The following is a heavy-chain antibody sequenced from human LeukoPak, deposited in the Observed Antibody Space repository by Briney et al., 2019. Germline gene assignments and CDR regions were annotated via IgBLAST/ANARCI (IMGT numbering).Heavy chain of an antibody. CDR3: ASEGGSYLDAFDI. V-gene: IGHV4-4*07. CDR1: GGSISSYY. Sequence: SETLSLTCTVSGGSISSYYWSWIRQPAGKGLEWIGRIYTSGSTNYNPSLKSRVTMSVDTSKNQFSLKMSSVTAADTAVYYCASEGGSYLDAFDIWGQGTMVTVSS. D-gene: IGHD1-26*01. CDR2: IYTSGST. J-gene: IGHJ3*02.